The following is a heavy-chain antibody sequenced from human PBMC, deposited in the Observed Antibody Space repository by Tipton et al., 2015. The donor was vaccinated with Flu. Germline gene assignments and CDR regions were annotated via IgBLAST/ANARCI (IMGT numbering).Heavy chain of an antibody. Sequence: TLSLTCAVSGDSIRNDFFWGWIRQPPGKGLEWIATIHRSGSTKYNPSLKSRVTISVDTSKNQFSLEMRSVTAADMAVYYCARLVVRYSNDFDFWGQGTLVTVSS. V-gene: IGHV4-38-2*01. D-gene: IGHD4-11*01. CDR1: GDSIRNDFF. CDR2: IHRSGST. CDR3: ARLVVRYSNDFDF. J-gene: IGHJ4*02.